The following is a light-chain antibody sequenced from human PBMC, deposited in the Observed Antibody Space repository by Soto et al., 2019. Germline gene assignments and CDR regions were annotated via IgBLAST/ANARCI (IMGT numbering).Light chain of an antibody. CDR2: AAS. J-gene: IGKJ1*01. Sequence: DVQVPNSPSALPAPLRHRVPITCPASQGITDYLAWYQQKPGQVPNLLIFAASTLQSGVPSRFSGSGSGTYFTLTITGLQPEDVATYYCQNYDSDPWTFGQGTKVDIK. CDR3: QNYDSDPWT. CDR1: QGITDY. V-gene: IGKV1-27*01.